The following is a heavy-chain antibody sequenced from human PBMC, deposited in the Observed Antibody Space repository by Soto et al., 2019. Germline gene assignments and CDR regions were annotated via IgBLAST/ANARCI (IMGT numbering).Heavy chain of an antibody. D-gene: IGHD3-16*02. CDR3: ARGFPLWFDP. Sequence: ASVKVSCKTSGYTISSYGVSWVRQAPGQGLEWMGWISAYNDNTNYAQKFQGRVTITRDTSASTAYMELSSLRSEDTAVYYCARGFPLWFDPWGQGTLVTVSS. CDR2: ISAYNDNT. CDR1: GYTISSYG. V-gene: IGHV1-18*01. J-gene: IGHJ5*02.